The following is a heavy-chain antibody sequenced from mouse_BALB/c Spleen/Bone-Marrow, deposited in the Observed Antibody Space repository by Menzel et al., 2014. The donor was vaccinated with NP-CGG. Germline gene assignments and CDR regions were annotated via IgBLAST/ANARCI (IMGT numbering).Heavy chain of an antibody. CDR2: IDPENGDA. CDR3: APYYYGRWFAN. V-gene: IGHV14-4*02. CDR1: GFNIKDYY. J-gene: IGHJ3*01. D-gene: IGHD1-1*01. Sequence: EVQLQQSGAELVRSGASVKLSCTASGFNIKDYYMHWVKQRPEQGLEWIGWIDPENGDAEYAPKFQGKATMTADTSSNTAYLQLSSLTSEDTAVYYCAPYYYGRWFANWGQGTLVTVSA.